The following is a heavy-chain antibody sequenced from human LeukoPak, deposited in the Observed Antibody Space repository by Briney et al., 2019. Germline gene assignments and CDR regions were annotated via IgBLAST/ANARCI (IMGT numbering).Heavy chain of an antibody. Sequence: PGGSLRLSCAASGFTFSSYTMNWVRQAPGKGLDWVSAISGSGGSTYYADSVKGRFTISRDNSKNTLYLQMNSLRAEDTAVYYCANSKGGYGDRYDYWGQGTLVTVSS. CDR3: ANSKGGYGDRYDY. CDR1: GFTFSSYT. V-gene: IGHV3-23*01. CDR2: ISGSGGST. D-gene: IGHD4-17*01. J-gene: IGHJ4*02.